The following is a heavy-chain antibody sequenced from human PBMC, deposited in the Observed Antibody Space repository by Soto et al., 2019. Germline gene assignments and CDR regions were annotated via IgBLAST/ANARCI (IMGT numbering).Heavy chain of an antibody. V-gene: IGHV4-59*08. CDR2: IYYSGST. CDR1: GGSISSYY. CDR3: ARTQGSGPNWYFDL. Sequence: QVQLQESGPGLVKPSETLSLTCTVSGGSISSYYWSWIRQPPGKGLEWIGYIYYSGSTNYNPSLKCRVTISVDTSKNRFSLKLSSVTAADTAVYYCARTQGSGPNWYFDLWGRGTLVTVSS. J-gene: IGHJ2*01.